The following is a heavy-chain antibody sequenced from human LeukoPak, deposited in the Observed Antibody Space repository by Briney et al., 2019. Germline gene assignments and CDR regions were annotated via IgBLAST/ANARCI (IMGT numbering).Heavy chain of an antibody. J-gene: IGHJ5*02. Sequence: ASVKVSCKASGYTLTGYYMHWVRQAPGQGLEWMGCINPNSVDTKYPQKFQGRVTMTRDTSMNTAYMELSRLRSDDTAIYYCARGGYVIVRDWFDPWGQGTLVTVSS. CDR2: INPNSVDT. D-gene: IGHD3-16*01. CDR1: GYTLTGYY. V-gene: IGHV1-2*02. CDR3: ARGGYVIVRDWFDP.